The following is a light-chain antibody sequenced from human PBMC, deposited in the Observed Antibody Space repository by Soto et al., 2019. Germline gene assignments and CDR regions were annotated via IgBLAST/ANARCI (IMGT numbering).Light chain of an antibody. J-gene: IGKJ4*01. Sequence: EIVLTQSPGTLSLSPGERSTLACTASQSVRNNYLAWYQQKTGQAPRXXIYAASNRATGIPDRFSGVGSGTDLTITISRLQPEDGAVYYGQQLGNYPLTFGGGTKVDIK. CDR3: QQLGNYPLT. V-gene: IGKV3-20*01. CDR1: QSVRNNY. CDR2: AAS.